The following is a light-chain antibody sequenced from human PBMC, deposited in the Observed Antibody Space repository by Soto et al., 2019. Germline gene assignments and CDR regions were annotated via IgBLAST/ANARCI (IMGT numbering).Light chain of an antibody. Sequence: QSALTQPPSVSGTPGQRVTISCSGSRSNIGSSTVNWYQDLPGTAPKLLVYDNHHRPSGVPDRFSGSKSGASASLAISGLQSEDEAEYYCAAWDDSLNAFYVFGTGTKVTVL. CDR2: DNH. J-gene: IGLJ1*01. CDR3: AAWDDSLNAFYV. CDR1: RSNIGSST. V-gene: IGLV1-44*01.